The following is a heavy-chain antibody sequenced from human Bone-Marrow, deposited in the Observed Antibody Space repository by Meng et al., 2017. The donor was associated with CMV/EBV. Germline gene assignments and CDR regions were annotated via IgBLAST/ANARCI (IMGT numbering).Heavy chain of an antibody. Sequence: ASANVSCKPSGYTFTSYYIHWIRQAPGQGLEWMGIINPGGVSTTYSQKFRGRVTMTSDASTSTVYMELNSLRSDDTAVYYCARGTVGRWGYYYGMDVWGQGTTVTVSS. J-gene: IGHJ6*02. V-gene: IGHV1-46*01. D-gene: IGHD4-23*01. CDR3: ARGTVGRWGYYYGMDV. CDR1: GYTFTSYY. CDR2: INPGGVST.